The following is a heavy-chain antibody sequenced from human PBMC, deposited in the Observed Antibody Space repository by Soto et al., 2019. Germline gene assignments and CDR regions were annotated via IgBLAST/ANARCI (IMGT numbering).Heavy chain of an antibody. CDR2: IIPILGIA. Sequence: QVQLVQSGAEVKKPGSSVKVSCTASGGTLSNYPINWVRQAPGQGLEWMGRIIPILGIANYAQKFQGRVTITADKSTSTAYMELSSLRSDDTAVYYCARRLDYGGCFDPWGQGTMVTVSS. CDR3: ARRLDYGGCFDP. CDR1: GGTLSNYP. V-gene: IGHV1-69*02. J-gene: IGHJ5*02. D-gene: IGHD4-17*01.